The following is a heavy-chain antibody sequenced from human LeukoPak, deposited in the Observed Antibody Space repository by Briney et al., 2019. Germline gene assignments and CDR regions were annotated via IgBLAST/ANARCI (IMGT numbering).Heavy chain of an antibody. V-gene: IGHV4-34*01. J-gene: IGHJ4*02. D-gene: IGHD6-6*01. CDR2: ISHSGST. CDR3: ARRGQEARTSPFDY. Sequence: PSETLSLTCAVYGGSFSGYYWSWIRQPPGKGLEWIGEISHSGSTNYNPSLKSRVTISVDTSKNQFSLKLSSVTAADTAVYYCARRGQEARTSPFDYWGQGTLVTVSS. CDR1: GGSFSGYY.